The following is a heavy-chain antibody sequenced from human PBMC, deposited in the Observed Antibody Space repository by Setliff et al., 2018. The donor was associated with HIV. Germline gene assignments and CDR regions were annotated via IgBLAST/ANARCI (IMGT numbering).Heavy chain of an antibody. CDR3: ARQGAVTVHSFDF. D-gene: IGHD6-19*01. V-gene: IGHV4-39*01. CDR2: IFYNGNT. J-gene: IGHJ4*02. CDR1: GGSSSTSDYY. Sequence: ETLSLTCTVSGGSSSTSDYYGGWIRQPPGKGLEWIGYIFYNGNTYYSPALKSRVTISIDTSRNRFSLRLSSVTAADSAVYYCARQGAVTVHSFDFWGQGALVTVSS.